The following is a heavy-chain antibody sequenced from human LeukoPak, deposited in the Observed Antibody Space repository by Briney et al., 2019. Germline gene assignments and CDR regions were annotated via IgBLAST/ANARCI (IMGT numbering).Heavy chain of an antibody. V-gene: IGHV4-34*01. CDR3: AWARYSSSWYGGRWFDP. CDR2: INHSGST. CDR1: GGSFSGYY. D-gene: IGHD6-13*01. Sequence: SETLSLTCAVYGGSFSGYYWSWIRQPPGKGLEWIGEINHSGSTNYNPSLKSRVTISVDTSKNQFSLKLSSVTAADTAVYYCAWARYSSSWYGGRWFDPWGQGTLVTVSS. J-gene: IGHJ5*02.